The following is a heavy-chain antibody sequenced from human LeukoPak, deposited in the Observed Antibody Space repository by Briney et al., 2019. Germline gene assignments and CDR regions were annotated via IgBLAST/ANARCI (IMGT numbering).Heavy chain of an antibody. D-gene: IGHD6-13*01. CDR1: GFTFSSYA. J-gene: IGHJ4*02. CDR2: ISSNGGST. Sequence: GGSLRLSCAASGFTFSSYAMHWVRQAPGKGLEYVSAISSNGGSTYYANSVKGRFTISRDNSKNTLYLQMGSLRAEDMAVYYCARGTHSNLFDYWGQGTLVTVSS. V-gene: IGHV3-64*01. CDR3: ARGTHSNLFDY.